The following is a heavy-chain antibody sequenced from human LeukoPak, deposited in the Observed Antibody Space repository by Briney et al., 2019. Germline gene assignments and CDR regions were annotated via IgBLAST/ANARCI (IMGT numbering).Heavy chain of an antibody. CDR3: AAGSLWSSTYYYYGMDV. D-gene: IGHD3-10*01. Sequence: ASVKVSCKVSGYTLTELSMHWVRQAPGKGLEWMGGFDPEDGETIYAQKFQGRVTMTEDTSTDTAYMELSSLRSEDTAVYYCAAGSLWSSTYYYYGMDVWGQGTTVTVSS. CDR2: FDPEDGET. CDR1: GYTLTELS. V-gene: IGHV1-24*01. J-gene: IGHJ6*02.